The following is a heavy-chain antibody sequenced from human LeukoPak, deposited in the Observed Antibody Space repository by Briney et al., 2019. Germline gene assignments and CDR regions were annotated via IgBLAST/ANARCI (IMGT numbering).Heavy chain of an antibody. CDR3: ARDQTRGYYYFDY. CDR1: GGSINSHF. CDR2: IYDSGST. Sequence: PSETLSLTCTVSGGSINSHFWSWIRQPPGKGPEWIAYIYDSGSTNHNPSLRSRVTISVDGSKNQFSLELRSVTAADTAVYYCARDQTRGYYYFDYWGQGTLVTVSS. J-gene: IGHJ4*02. V-gene: IGHV4-59*11. D-gene: IGHD1-1*01.